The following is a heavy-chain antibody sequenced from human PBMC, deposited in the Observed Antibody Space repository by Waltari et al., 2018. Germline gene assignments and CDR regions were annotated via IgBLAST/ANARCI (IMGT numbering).Heavy chain of an antibody. D-gene: IGHD3-9*01. Sequence: QMQESGPGLVKPSETLSLMCSVSDFSISSGFYWGWLRQSPVKGLEWIGSIVDSGTTSYNPSLQSRVTISIDTSKNQFSLKLGSVTAADTAVFYCAREAGSGIDWYHDYWGQGILVTVSS. CDR2: IVDSGTT. V-gene: IGHV4-38-2*02. CDR3: AREAGSGIDWYHDY. CDR1: DFSISSGFY. J-gene: IGHJ4*02.